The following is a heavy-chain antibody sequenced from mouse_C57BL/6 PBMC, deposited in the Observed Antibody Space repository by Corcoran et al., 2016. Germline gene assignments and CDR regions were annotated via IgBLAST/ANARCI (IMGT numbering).Heavy chain of an antibody. Sequence: DVQLQHSVRELVNPGSSVKISCKASGYTFTDFYMNWVKQSHGKSLEWIGDINPNNGGTSYNQKFKGKATLTVDKSSSTAYMELRSLTSDDSAVYYCARSSYAMDYWGQGTSVTVSS. D-gene: IGHD1-1*01. CDR1: GYTFTDFY. CDR3: ARSSYAMDY. J-gene: IGHJ4*01. V-gene: IGHV1-26*01. CDR2: INPNNGGT.